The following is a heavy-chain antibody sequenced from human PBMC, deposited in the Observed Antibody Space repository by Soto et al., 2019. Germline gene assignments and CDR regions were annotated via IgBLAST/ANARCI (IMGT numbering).Heavy chain of an antibody. CDR2: ISGSGGST. J-gene: IGHJ4*02. D-gene: IGHD3-3*01. V-gene: IGHV3-23*01. CDR1: GFTFSSYA. CDR3: AKKSSITIFGVVTAYYFDY. Sequence: GGSLRLSCAASGFTFSSYAMSWVRQAPGKGLEWVSAISGSGGSTYYADSVKGRFTISRDNSKDTLYLQMNSLRAEDTAVYYCAKKSSITIFGVVTAYYFDYWGQGTLVT.